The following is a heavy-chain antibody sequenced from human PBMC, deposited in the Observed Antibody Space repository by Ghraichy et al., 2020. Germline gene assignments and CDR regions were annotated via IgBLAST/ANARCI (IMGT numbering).Heavy chain of an antibody. J-gene: IGHJ4*02. CDR2: IYYSGST. Sequence: SETLSLTCTVSGGSISSSSYYWGWIRQPPGKGLEWIGSIYYSGSTYYNPSLKSRVTISVDTSKNQFSLKLSSVTAADTAVYYCARPGIVATGREYYFDYWGQGTLVTVSS. CDR3: ARPGIVATGREYYFDY. D-gene: IGHD5-12*01. V-gene: IGHV4-39*01. CDR1: GGSISSSSYY.